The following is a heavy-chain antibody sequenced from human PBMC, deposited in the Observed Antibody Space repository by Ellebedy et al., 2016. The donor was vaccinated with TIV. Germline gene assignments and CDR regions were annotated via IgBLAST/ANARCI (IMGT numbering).Heavy chain of an antibody. CDR1: GFTFSSYA. Sequence: GGSLRLSCGASGFTFSSYAMSWVRQAPGKGLEWVSVISGTGGGTYYADSVKGRFTISRDNGKNTLYLQMHSLRAEDTAVYFCAKSHDSSGYHYVGAFDIWGQGTMVTASS. D-gene: IGHD3-22*01. V-gene: IGHV3-23*01. J-gene: IGHJ3*02. CDR3: AKSHDSSGYHYVGAFDI. CDR2: ISGTGGGT.